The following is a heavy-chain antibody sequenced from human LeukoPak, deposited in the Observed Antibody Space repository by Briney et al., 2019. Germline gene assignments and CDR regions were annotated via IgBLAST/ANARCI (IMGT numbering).Heavy chain of an antibody. D-gene: IGHD2-15*01. Sequence: SESLSLTCTVSGGSISSSSYYWGWIRQPPGKGLEWIGSIYYSGSTYYNPSLKSRVTISVDTAKNQFSLKVTSVTAADTAAYYCARDAHCTGVSCYSPNNWFDPWGQGTLVTVSS. CDR3: ARDAHCTGVSCYSPNNWFDP. J-gene: IGHJ5*02. CDR1: GGSISSSSYY. CDR2: IYYSGST. V-gene: IGHV4-39*07.